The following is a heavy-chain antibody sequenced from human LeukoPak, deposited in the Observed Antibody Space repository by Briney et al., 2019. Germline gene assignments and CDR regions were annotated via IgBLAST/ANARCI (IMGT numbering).Heavy chain of an antibody. CDR3: ARSRYRGYSYGPLDY. CDR1: GFTVSSNY. J-gene: IGHJ4*02. D-gene: IGHD5-18*01. Sequence: GGSLRLSCAASGFTVSSNYMSWVRQAPGKGLEWVSVIYSGGSTYYADSVKGRFTISRDNSKNTLYLQMNSLRAEDTAVYYCARSRYRGYSYGPLDYWGQGTLVTVSS. CDR2: IYSGGST. V-gene: IGHV3-66*01.